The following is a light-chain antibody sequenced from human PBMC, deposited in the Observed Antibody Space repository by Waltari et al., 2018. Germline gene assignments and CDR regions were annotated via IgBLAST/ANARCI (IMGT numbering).Light chain of an antibody. Sequence: DIVMTQTPDSLAVSLGERATINCKSSQSVLYSSNNKNYLAWYQQKPGQPPKLLMYWASTRESGVPDLFSGSGSGTDFTLTISSLQAEDVAVYYCQQYYSTLLTFGGGTKVEIK. V-gene: IGKV4-1*01. J-gene: IGKJ4*01. CDR1: QSVLYSSNNKNY. CDR3: QQYYSTLLT. CDR2: WAS.